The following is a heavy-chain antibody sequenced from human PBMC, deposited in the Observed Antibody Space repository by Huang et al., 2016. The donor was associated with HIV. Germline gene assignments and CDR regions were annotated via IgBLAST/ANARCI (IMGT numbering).Heavy chain of an antibody. V-gene: IGHV3-33*08. J-gene: IGHJ1*01. D-gene: IGHD6-19*01. Sequence: QVQLVESGGGVVQPGRSLRLSCAASGFTFSRYGMHWVRQAPGKGLECVAVIWYDGSNKYYADSVKGRFTISRDNSKNTLYLQMNSLKTEDTAVYYCALKGDSSGWEYFRHWGQGTLVTVSS. CDR2: IWYDGSNK. CDR3: ALKGDSSGWEYFRH. CDR1: GFTFSRYG.